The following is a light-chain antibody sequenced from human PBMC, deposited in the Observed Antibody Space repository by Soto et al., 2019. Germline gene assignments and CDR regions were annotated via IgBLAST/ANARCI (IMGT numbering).Light chain of an antibody. CDR1: QSVSNSY. CDR3: QQYGRSWWT. CDR2: GAS. J-gene: IGKJ1*01. V-gene: IGKV3-20*01. Sequence: EIVLTQSPGTLSLSPGERATLSCRTSQSVSNSYLAWYQQKPGQAPRLLIYGASSRASGIPDRFSGSGSGTDFTLTISRLEPEDFAVYYCQQYGRSWWTFGQGTKVEIK.